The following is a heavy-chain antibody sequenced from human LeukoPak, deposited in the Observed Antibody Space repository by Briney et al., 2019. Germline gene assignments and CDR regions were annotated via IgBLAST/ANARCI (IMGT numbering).Heavy chain of an antibody. Sequence: ASVKVSCKASGYTFTSYDISWVRQAAGQGLEWMGWMNPNSGNTDYAQKFQGRVTMTRDTSISTAYMELSRLRSDDTAVYYCARDGYYGSGSYYNLGIDYWGQGTLVTVSS. J-gene: IGHJ4*02. CDR1: GYTFTSYD. CDR3: ARDGYYGSGSYYNLGIDY. V-gene: IGHV1-8*01. D-gene: IGHD3-10*01. CDR2: MNPNSGNT.